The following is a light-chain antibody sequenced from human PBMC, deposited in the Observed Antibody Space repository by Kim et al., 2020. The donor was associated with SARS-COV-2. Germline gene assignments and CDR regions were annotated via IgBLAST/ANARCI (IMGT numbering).Light chain of an antibody. J-gene: IGKJ2*01. CDR3: QQRSNWLVT. Sequence: SLSPGERATLSCRASQSVSSYLAWYQQKPGQTPRLLIYDASNRATGIPARFSGSGSGTDFTLTISSLGPEDFAVYYCQQRSNWLVTFGQGTKLEI. CDR1: QSVSSY. CDR2: DAS. V-gene: IGKV3-11*01.